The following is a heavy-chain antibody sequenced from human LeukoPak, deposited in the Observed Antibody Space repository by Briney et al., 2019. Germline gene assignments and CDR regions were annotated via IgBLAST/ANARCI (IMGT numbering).Heavy chain of an antibody. Sequence: GGSLRLSCAGPGFTFSTYAMSWVRQAPGKGLEWVSAISGSGGDTYYADSVKGRFTISRDNSKSTLYLQMNSLRAEDTAVYYCAKVPVGATLRDFYYYGMEVWGQGTTVTVS. J-gene: IGHJ6*02. V-gene: IGHV3-23*01. CDR1: GFTFSTYA. CDR2: ISGSGGDT. CDR3: AKVPVGATLRDFYYYGMEV. D-gene: IGHD1-26*01.